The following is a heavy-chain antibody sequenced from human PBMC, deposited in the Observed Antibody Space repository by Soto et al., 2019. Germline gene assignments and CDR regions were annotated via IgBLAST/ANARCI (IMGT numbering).Heavy chain of an antibody. Sequence: PGGSLRLSCAASGFTFSSYWMSWVRQAPGKGLEWVANIKQDGSEKYYVDSVKGRFTISRDNSKNTLYLQMNSLRAEDTAVYYCAKDSRRAAGYYYYGMDVWGQGTTVTVSS. D-gene: IGHD3-10*01. CDR1: GFTFSSYW. CDR3: AKDSRRAAGYYYYGMDV. V-gene: IGHV3-7*01. CDR2: IKQDGSEK. J-gene: IGHJ6*02.